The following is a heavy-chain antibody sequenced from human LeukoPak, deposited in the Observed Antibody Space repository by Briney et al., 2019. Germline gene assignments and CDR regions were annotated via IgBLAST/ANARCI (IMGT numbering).Heavy chain of an antibody. CDR2: IRYDGSNK. CDR3: ARGSGSSGWYLD. J-gene: IGHJ4*02. V-gene: IGHV3-30*02. Sequence: GGSLRLSCAASGFTFSSYGMHWVRQAPGKGLEWVAFIRYDGSNKYYADSVKGRFTISRDNAKNSLYLQMNSLRAEDTAVYYCARGSGSSGWYLDWGQGTLVTVSS. D-gene: IGHD6-19*01. CDR1: GFTFSSYG.